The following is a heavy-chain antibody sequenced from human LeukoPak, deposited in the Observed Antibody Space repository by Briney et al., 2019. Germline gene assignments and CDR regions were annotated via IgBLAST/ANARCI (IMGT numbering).Heavy chain of an antibody. D-gene: IGHD4-11*01. CDR2: IRYDGSNK. CDR3: ANRMTTVSAYYFYYYMDV. Sequence: SGGSLRLSCAASGFTFSNFGMHWVRQAPGKGLEWVAFIRYDGSNKYYADSVKGRFTISRDTSKNTLYLQMNSLRAEDTAVYYCANRMTTVSAYYFYYYMDVWGKGTTVTVSS. CDR1: GFTFSNFG. J-gene: IGHJ6*03. V-gene: IGHV3-30*02.